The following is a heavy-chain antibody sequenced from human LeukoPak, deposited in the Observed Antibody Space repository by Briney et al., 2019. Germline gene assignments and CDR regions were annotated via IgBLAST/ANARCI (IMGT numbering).Heavy chain of an antibody. CDR3: ERVWFGDYYFDY. CDR1: GFTFSNYG. Sequence: GGSLRLSCAASGFTFSNYGMHWVRQAPGKGLEWVAVIWFDGSNKYYADSVKGRFTISRDNSKNTLYLQMNSLRAEDTAVYYCERVWFGDYYFDYWGQGTLVTVSS. D-gene: IGHD3-10*01. J-gene: IGHJ4*02. V-gene: IGHV3-33*01. CDR2: IWFDGSNK.